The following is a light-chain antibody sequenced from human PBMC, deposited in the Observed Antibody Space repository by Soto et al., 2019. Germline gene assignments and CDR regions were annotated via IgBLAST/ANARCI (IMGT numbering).Light chain of an antibody. CDR2: DAS. CDR1: QSVNNY. CDR3: QQYGSSPLT. Sequence: EIVLTQSPATLSLSPGERATLSCRASQSVNNYLAWYQQRPGQAPRLLIYDASNRATGIPDRFSGSGSGTDFTLTISRLEPEDFAVYYCQQYGSSPLTLGGGTKVDIK. V-gene: IGKV3-20*01. J-gene: IGKJ4*01.